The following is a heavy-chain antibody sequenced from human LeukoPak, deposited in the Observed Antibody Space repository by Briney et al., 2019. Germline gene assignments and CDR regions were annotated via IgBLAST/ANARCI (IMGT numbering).Heavy chain of an antibody. CDR3: ARFLIAVALDYMDV. CDR2: ISSSGSNI. CDR1: GFIFSDYY. Sequence: GGSLRLSCAASGFIFSDYYMTWIRQAPGKGLEWVSYISSSGSNIYYADSVKGRFTISRDNAKNSLYLQMNSLRAEDTAVYYCARFLIAVALDYMDVWGKGTTVTVSS. J-gene: IGHJ6*03. V-gene: IGHV3-11*04. D-gene: IGHD6-19*01.